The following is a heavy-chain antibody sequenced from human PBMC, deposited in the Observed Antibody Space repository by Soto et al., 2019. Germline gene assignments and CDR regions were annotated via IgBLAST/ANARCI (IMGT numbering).Heavy chain of an antibody. Sequence: PSETLSLTCTVSGGFIISDYWSWTRQPPGQGLEWIGYIYYSGSTNYNPSLRSRVTISLDTSKKQFSLKLSSVTAADTAVYYCARDILTGRMGMDVWGQGTTVTVSS. J-gene: IGHJ6*02. CDR2: IYYSGST. CDR1: GGFIISDY. D-gene: IGHD3-9*01. V-gene: IGHV4-59*01. CDR3: ARDILTGRMGMDV.